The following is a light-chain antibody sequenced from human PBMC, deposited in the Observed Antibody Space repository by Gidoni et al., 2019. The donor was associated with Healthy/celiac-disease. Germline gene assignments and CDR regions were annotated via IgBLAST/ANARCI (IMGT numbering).Light chain of an antibody. CDR1: SLRSYY. Sequence: SSELTQDPAVSVALGQTVMITCQGDSLRSYYASWYQQKQGQAPVLVIYGKNNRPAGIPDRFSGSSSGNTASLTITGAQAEDEADYYCNSRDSSGNHYVFGTGTKVTVL. CDR2: GKN. CDR3: NSRDSSGNHYV. V-gene: IGLV3-19*01. J-gene: IGLJ1*01.